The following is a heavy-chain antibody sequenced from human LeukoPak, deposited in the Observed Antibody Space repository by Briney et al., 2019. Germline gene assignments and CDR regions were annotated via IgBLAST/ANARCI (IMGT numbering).Heavy chain of an antibody. CDR1: GDPIRSTTNY. CDR2: VYHTGNT. CDR3: AHEDYNDFNTFDF. J-gene: IGHJ4*02. D-gene: IGHD3-22*01. V-gene: IGHV4-39*01. Sequence: SETLSLTCTVSGDPIRSTTNYWGWIRQPPGKGLEWIGSVYHTGNTYYNSSLQSRVTLSVDPSKNQFSLKLTSVTAADTAVYYCAHEDYNDFNTFDFWGQGTLVTVSS.